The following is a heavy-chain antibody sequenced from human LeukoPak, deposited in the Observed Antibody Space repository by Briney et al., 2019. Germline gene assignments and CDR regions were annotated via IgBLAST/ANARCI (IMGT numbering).Heavy chain of an antibody. D-gene: IGHD1-26*01. CDR1: GYTFTSYG. CDR3: ARTSGSYFYYYGMDV. CDR2: ISAYNGNT. V-gene: IGHV1-18*01. J-gene: IGHJ6*02. Sequence: AASVTVSCKASGYTFTSYGISWVRQAPGQGLEWMGWISAYNGNTNYAQKLQGRVTMTTDTSTSTAYMELRSLRSDDTAVYYCARTSGSYFYYYGMDVWGQGTTVTVSS.